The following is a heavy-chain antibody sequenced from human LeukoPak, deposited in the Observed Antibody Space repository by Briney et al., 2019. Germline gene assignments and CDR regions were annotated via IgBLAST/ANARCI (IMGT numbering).Heavy chain of an antibody. CDR3: ARHGVAVATMTTLDY. V-gene: IGHV4-39*01. D-gene: IGHD6-19*01. CDR1: GGSISSSSYY. J-gene: IGHJ4*02. Sequence: PSETLSLTCTVSGGSISSSSYYWGWIRQPPGKGLEWIGSIYYSGSTYYNPSLKSRVTISVDTSKNQFSLKLSSVTAADTAVYYYARHGVAVATMTTLDYWGQGTLVTVSS. CDR2: IYYSGST.